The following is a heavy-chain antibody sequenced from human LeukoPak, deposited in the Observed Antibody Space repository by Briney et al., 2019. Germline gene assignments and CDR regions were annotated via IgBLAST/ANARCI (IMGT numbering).Heavy chain of an antibody. CDR3: AKDQTGYLGDYYYYGMDV. CDR1: GFTFRSYW. J-gene: IGHJ6*02. V-gene: IGHV3-7*01. CDR2: INQDGSEK. D-gene: IGHD3-9*01. Sequence: GGSLRLSCAASGFTFRSYWMSWVRQAPGKGLEWVANINQDGSEKYYVDSVKGRFAISRDNAKNSVFLQMNSLRAEDTAVYYCAKDQTGYLGDYYYYGMDVWGQGTTVTVSS.